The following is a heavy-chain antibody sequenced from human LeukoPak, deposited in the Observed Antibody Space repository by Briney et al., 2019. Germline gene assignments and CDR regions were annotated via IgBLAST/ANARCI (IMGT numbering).Heavy chain of an antibody. J-gene: IGHJ3*02. Sequence: PGGSLRLSCAASGFTVSSNYMSWVRQAPGKGLEWVSVIYSGGSTYYADSVKGRFTISRDNSKNTLYLQMNSLRAEDTAVYYCAKDGGVSRGAFDIWGQGTMVTVSS. CDR1: GFTVSSNY. CDR2: IYSGGST. CDR3: AKDGGVSRGAFDI. V-gene: IGHV3-53*01. D-gene: IGHD3-3*01.